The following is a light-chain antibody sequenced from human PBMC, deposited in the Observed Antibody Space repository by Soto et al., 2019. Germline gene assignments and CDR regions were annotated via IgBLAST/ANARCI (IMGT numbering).Light chain of an antibody. CDR3: QQYGNSPIT. J-gene: IGKJ5*01. CDR1: QSVSSSY. V-gene: IGKV3-20*01. Sequence: EIVLTQSPGTLSLSPGERATRSCRASQSVSSSYLAWYQQKPGQAPRLLISGASSRATGIPDRFSGSGSGTDFTLTISRLEPEDFAIYYCQQYGNSPITFGQGTRLEIK. CDR2: GAS.